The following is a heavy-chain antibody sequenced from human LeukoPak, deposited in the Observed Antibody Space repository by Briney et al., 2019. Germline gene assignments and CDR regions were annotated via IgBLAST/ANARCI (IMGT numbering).Heavy chain of an antibody. CDR1: GFTFDDYA. CDR2: IWYDGSNK. Sequence: GGSLRLSCAASGFTFDDYAMHWVRQAPGKGLEWVAVIWYDGSNKYYADSVKGRFTISRDNSKNTLYLQMNSLRAEDTAVYYCAGIYGGNGAFDIWGQGTMVTVSS. J-gene: IGHJ3*02. V-gene: IGHV3-33*08. CDR3: AGIYGGNGAFDI. D-gene: IGHD4-23*01.